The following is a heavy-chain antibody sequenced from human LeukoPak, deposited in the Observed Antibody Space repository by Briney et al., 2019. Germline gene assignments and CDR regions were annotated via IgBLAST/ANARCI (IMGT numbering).Heavy chain of an antibody. V-gene: IGHV1-8*01. CDR1: GYTFTSYD. D-gene: IGHD6-19*01. CDR3: ARGAYLSSGWRNWFDP. Sequence: ASVKVSCKASGYTFTSYDINWVRQATGQGLEWMGWMNPNSGNTGYAQKFQGRVTMTRNTSISTAYMELSSLRSEDTAVYYCARGAYLSSGWRNWFDPWGQGTLVTVSS. CDR2: MNPNSGNT. J-gene: IGHJ5*02.